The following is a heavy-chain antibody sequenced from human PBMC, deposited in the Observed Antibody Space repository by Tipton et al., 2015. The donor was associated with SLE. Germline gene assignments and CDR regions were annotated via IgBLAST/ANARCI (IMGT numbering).Heavy chain of an antibody. J-gene: IGHJ5*01. CDR3: ARAPDLPAAYDS. CDR1: GGSISGYY. Sequence: TLSLTCTVSGGSISGYYWSWIRQPPGKGLEWIGNIYESGNSNYNPSLKSRVTISVDASKNQFSLRLTSLTAADTAVYFCARAPDLPAAYDSWGQGTLVTVPS. CDR2: IYESGNS. V-gene: IGHV4-59*01. D-gene: IGHD2-2*01.